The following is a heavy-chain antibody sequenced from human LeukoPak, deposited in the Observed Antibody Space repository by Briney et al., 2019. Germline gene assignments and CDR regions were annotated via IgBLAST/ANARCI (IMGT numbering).Heavy chain of an antibody. CDR2: IHPIGGST. D-gene: IGHD3-10*01. Sequence: PSVKVSCKASAYTFSEYLMHWVRQAPGQGLEWMGIIHPIGGSTAYAQKFQGRVTMTRDTSTSTVYMELSSLRSDDTAVYYCARDLGLRGVTNWFDPWGQGTLVTVSS. CDR1: AYTFSEYL. V-gene: IGHV1-46*01. J-gene: IGHJ5*02. CDR3: ARDLGLRGVTNWFDP.